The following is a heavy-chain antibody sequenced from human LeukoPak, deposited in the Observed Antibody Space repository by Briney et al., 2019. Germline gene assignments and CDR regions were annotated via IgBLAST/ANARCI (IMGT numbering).Heavy chain of an antibody. CDR2: ISGSGGTT. Sequence: GGSLRLSCAASEFTFSTYAMSWVRQTPGKGLEWVSSISGSGGTTYYADSVKGRFTISRDNSKNTLYLQMNSLRAEDTAVYYCAKIGANVGFWGQGTLVIVSS. CDR3: AKIGANVGF. V-gene: IGHV3-23*01. D-gene: IGHD4/OR15-4a*01. J-gene: IGHJ4*02. CDR1: EFTFSTYA.